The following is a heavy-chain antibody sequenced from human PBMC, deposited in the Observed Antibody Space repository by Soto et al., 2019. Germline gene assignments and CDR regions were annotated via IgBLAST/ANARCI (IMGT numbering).Heavy chain of an antibody. CDR3: NKEKTNYEYFDY. D-gene: IGHD1-7*01. J-gene: IGHJ4*02. CDR1: GFTFSNAW. V-gene: IGHV3-15*01. Sequence: GGSLRLSCAASGFTFSNAWMSWVRQAPGKGLEWVGRIKSKTDGGTTDYAAPVKGRFTISRDDSKNTLYLQMNSLKTEDTAVYYCNKEKTNYEYFDYWGQGTLVTVSS. CDR2: IKSKTDGGTT.